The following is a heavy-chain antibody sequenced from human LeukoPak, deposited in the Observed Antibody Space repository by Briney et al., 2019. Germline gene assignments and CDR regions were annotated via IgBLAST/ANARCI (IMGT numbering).Heavy chain of an antibody. CDR3: ARRGLVPAADYYYYYMDV. CDR1: GYTFTSYY. CDR2: INPSGGST. J-gene: IGHJ6*03. D-gene: IGHD2-2*01. Sequence: ASVKVSCKASGYTFTSYYMHWVRQAPGQGLEWMGIINPSGGSTSYAQKFQGRVTMTRDMSTSTVYMELSSLRSEDTAVYYCARRGLVPAADYYYYYMDVWGKGTTVTVSS. V-gene: IGHV1-46*01.